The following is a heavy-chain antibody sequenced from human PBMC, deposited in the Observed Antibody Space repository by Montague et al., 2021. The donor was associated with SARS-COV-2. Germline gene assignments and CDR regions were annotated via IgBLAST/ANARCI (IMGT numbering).Heavy chain of an antibody. J-gene: IGHJ2*01. CDR2: ISSNGKT. CDR3: AKRGYYDSAGYHWHLGL. D-gene: IGHD3-22*01. CDR1: GGSITDHY. V-gene: IGHV4-4*09. Sequence: SETLSLTCTVSGGSITDHYRSWIRQPPGKGLEWIGYISSNGKTNYNPSLKSRVTLSADASRNEFSLKLDSVTAADTAVYFCAKRGYYDSAGYHWHLGLWSHGMLVTVSS.